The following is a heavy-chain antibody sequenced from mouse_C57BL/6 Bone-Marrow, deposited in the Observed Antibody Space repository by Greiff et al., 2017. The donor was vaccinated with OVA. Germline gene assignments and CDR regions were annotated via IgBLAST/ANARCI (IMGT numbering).Heavy chain of an antibody. Sequence: EVQLQQSGPELVKPGASVKISCKASGYTFTDYYMNWVKQSHGKSLEWIGDINPNNGGTSYNQKFKGKATLTVDKSSSTAYMELRSLTSEDSAVYYCAPHYYGSTHFDYWGQGTTLTVSS. D-gene: IGHD1-1*01. J-gene: IGHJ2*01. CDR1: GYTFTDYY. V-gene: IGHV1-26*01. CDR2: INPNNGGT. CDR3: APHYYGSTHFDY.